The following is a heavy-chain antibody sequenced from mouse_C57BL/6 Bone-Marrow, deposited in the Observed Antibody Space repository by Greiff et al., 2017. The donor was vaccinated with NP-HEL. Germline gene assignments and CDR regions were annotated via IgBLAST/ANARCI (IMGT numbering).Heavy chain of an antibody. V-gene: IGHV1-59*01. CDR3: ARSPNWVYWYFDV. J-gene: IGHJ1*03. Sequence: QVQLQQSGAELVRPGTSVKLSCKASGYTFTSYWMHWVKQRPGQGLEWIGVIDPSDSYTNYNQKFKGKATLTVDTSSSTAYMQLSSLTSEDSAVYYCARSPNWVYWYFDVWGTGTTVTVSS. D-gene: IGHD4-1*02. CDR2: IDPSDSYT. CDR1: GYTFTSYW.